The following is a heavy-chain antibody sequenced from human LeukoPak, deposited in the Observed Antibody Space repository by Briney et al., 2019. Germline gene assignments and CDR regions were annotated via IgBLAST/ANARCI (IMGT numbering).Heavy chain of an antibody. Sequence: ASVKISCKASGYTFTGYYMHWVRQAPGQGLEWMGWINPNSGGTNYAQKFQGRVTMTRDTSISTAYMELSRLRSDDTAVDYCARAGPPDYYYYYMDVWGKGTTVTVSS. CDR1: GYTFTGYY. CDR3: ARAGPPDYYYYYMDV. V-gene: IGHV1-2*02. CDR2: INPNSGGT. J-gene: IGHJ6*03.